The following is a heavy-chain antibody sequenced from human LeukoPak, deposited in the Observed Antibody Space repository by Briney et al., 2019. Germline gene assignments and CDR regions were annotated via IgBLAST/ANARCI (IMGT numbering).Heavy chain of an antibody. CDR3: ARGRQEVSMIVVVMTAVSYYLDV. V-gene: IGHV4-34*01. CDR2: INPSGRI. Sequence: SETLSLTCAVYGGSFSGYYWTWIRQAPGKGLELIGEINPSGRISYNPSLKSRLTISVDASKNQFSLNLRSLTAADTAVYYCARGRQEVSMIVVVMTAVSYYLDVWGKGTTVTVS. D-gene: IGHD3-22*01. J-gene: IGHJ6*03. CDR1: GGSFSGYY.